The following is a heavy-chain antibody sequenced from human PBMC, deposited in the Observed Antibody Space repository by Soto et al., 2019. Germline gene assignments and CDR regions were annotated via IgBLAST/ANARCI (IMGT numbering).Heavy chain of an antibody. CDR3: ARRGSGSYCDY. CDR2: ISGSGDST. D-gene: IGHD1-26*01. CDR1: GFTFSSYA. V-gene: IGHV3-23*01. J-gene: IGHJ4*02. Sequence: EVQLLESGGGLVQPGGSLRLSCAASGFTFSSYAMRWVRQAPGKGLEWVSAISGSGDSTYYADSVKGRFTTSRDNSKNTLDLQMNSLRAADTAVYYCARRGSGSYCDYWGQGTLVTVSS.